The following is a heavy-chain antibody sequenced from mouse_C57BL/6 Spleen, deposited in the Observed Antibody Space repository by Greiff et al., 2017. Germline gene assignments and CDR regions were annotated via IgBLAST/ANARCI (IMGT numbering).Heavy chain of an antibody. CDR2: IRSKSNNYAT. J-gene: IGHJ4*01. Sequence: EVMLVESGGGLVQPKGSLKLSCAASGFSFNTYAMNWVRQAPGKGLEWVARIRSKSNNYATYYADSVKDRFTISRDDSESMLYLQMNNLKTEDTAMYYCVRRSSSRGYAMDYWGQGTSVTVSS. CDR1: GFSFNTYA. CDR3: VRRSSSRGYAMDY. V-gene: IGHV10-1*01. D-gene: IGHD1-1*01.